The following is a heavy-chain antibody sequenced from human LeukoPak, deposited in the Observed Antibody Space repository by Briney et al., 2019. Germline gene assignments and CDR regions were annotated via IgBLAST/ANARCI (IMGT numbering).Heavy chain of an antibody. CDR2: IRGSGVAT. Sequence: GGSLRLSCAASGFTVYSYAMSWVRQAPGKGLEWVSAIRGSGVATFYADSVKGRFTFSRDNSRNTLYLQMNSLRAEDTAVYFCASRVDTTLVWGQGTLVTVAS. D-gene: IGHD1-1*01. J-gene: IGHJ4*02. CDR1: GFTVYSYA. V-gene: IGHV3-23*01. CDR3: ASRVDTTLV.